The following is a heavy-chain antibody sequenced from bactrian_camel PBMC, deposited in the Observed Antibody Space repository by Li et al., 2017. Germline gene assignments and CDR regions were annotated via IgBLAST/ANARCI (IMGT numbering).Heavy chain of an antibody. CDR1: AYSRSVQL. CDR2: ISTDYGST. V-gene: IGHV3S1*01. J-gene: IGHJ4*01. D-gene: IGHD6*01. Sequence: HVQLVESGGGLVEPGGSLRLSCAASAYSRSVQLMAWFRQAPGKEREGVAAISTDYGSTYYADSVKGRFTISRDNAKNTLYLQLNNLKVEDTAMYYCAEGRTEVPHDCCASKGTQVTVS.